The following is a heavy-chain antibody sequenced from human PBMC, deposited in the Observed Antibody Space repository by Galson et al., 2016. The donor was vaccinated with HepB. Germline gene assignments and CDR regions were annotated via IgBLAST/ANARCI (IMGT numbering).Heavy chain of an antibody. V-gene: IGHV3-30-3*01. CDR1: GFTFSNYA. Sequence: SLRLSCAASGFTFSNYAMHWVRQAPGKGLEWVAVISDDGNNKYYTESVRGRFTISRENSKKTLYLQMDRLRAEDTAVYYCARGGYDRRRDQRRWYNNGMDVWGQGTTVTVSS. D-gene: IGHD5-12*01. CDR2: ISDDGNNK. CDR3: ARGGYDRRRDQRRWYNNGMDV. J-gene: IGHJ6*02.